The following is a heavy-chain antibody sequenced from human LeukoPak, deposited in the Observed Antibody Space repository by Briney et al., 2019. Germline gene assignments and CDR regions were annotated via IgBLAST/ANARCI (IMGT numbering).Heavy chain of an antibody. CDR1: GGSFSGYY. CDR3: ARFEGCSSTSCYEHGMDV. CDR2: INHSGST. Sequence: PSETLSLTCAVYGGSFSGYYWSWIRQPPGKGLEWIGEINHSGSTNYNPSLKSRVTISVDTSKNQFSLKLSSVTAADTAVYYCARFEGCSSTSCYEHGMDVWGQGTTVTVSS. D-gene: IGHD2-2*01. V-gene: IGHV4-34*01. J-gene: IGHJ6*02.